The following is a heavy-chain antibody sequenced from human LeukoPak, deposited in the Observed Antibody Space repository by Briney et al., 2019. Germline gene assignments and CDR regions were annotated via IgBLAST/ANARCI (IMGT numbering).Heavy chain of an antibody. D-gene: IGHD1-26*01. CDR1: GYTFTSYA. Sequence: GASVKVSCKASGYTFTSYAMNWVRQAPGQGLEWMGWINPNSGGTNYAQKFQGRVTMTRDTSISTAYMELSRLRSDDTAVYYCARDLRQWELSEEFDYWGQGTLVTVSS. CDR2: INPNSGGT. J-gene: IGHJ4*02. CDR3: ARDLRQWELSEEFDY. V-gene: IGHV1-2*02.